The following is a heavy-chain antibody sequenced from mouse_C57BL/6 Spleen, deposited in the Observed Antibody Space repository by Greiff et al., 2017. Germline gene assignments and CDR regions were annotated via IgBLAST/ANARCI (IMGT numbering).Heavy chain of an antibody. V-gene: IGHV3-6*01. D-gene: IGHD1-1*01. CDR2: ISYDGSN. CDR3: ARDGDMDYGSGAWFAY. Sequence: DVKLQESGPGLVKPSQSLSLTCSVTGYSITSGYYWNWIRQFPGNKLEWMGYISYDGSNNYNPSLKNRISITRDTSKNQFFLKLNSVTTEDTATYYCARDGDMDYGSGAWFAYWGQGTLVTVSA. J-gene: IGHJ3*01. CDR1: GYSITSGYY.